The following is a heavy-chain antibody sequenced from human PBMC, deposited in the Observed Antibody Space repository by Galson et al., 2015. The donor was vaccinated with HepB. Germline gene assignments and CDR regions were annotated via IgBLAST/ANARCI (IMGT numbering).Heavy chain of an antibody. V-gene: IGHV3-30-3*01. D-gene: IGHD1-7*01. CDR2: ISYDGSDK. CDR1: GFTXTXYA. CDR3: AREMQALISGTTYYYYGMDV. J-gene: IGHJ6*02. Sequence: SLRLSCAVSGFTXTXYAMHWVRQAPGKGLEWXAVISYDGSDKFYXDSVKGRFTISRDNSKKNLYLQMNSLRAEDTAVYYCAREMQALISGTTYYYYGMDVWGQGTTVTVSS.